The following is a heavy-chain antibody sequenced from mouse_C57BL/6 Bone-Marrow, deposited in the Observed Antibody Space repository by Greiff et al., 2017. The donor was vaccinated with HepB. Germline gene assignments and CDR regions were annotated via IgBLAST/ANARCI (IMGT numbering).Heavy chain of an antibody. V-gene: IGHV1-39*01. CDR3: SRHHYYGSSLRY. CDR2: INPNYGTT. Sequence: VQLQQSGPELVKPGASVKISCKASGYSFTDYNMNWVKQSNGKSLEWIGVINPNYGTTSYNQKFKGKATLTVDQSSSTAYMQLNSLTSEASAVYFCSRHHYYGSSLRYWGQGTPLTVSS. CDR1: GYSFTDYN. D-gene: IGHD1-1*01. J-gene: IGHJ2*01.